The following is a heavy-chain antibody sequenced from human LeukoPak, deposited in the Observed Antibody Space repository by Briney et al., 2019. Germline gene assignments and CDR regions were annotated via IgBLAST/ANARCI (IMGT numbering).Heavy chain of an antibody. CDR2: IGPSDSYT. CDR1: GYSFTSYW. J-gene: IGHJ4*02. Sequence: GESLKISCKGSGYSFTSYWISWVRQMPGKGLEWMGRIGPSDSYTNYSPSFQGHVTISADKSISTAYLQWSSLKASDTAMYYCAVRGAVAGTLYYFDYWGQGTLVTVSS. D-gene: IGHD6-19*01. CDR3: AVRGAVAGTLYYFDY. V-gene: IGHV5-10-1*01.